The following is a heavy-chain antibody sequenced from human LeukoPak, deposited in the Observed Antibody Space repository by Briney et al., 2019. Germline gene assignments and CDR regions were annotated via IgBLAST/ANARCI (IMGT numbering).Heavy chain of an antibody. CDR2: ISYDGSSK. Sequence: GRSLRLSCAASGFTFSSYGMHWVRQAPGKGLEWGAVISYDGSSKYYADSVKGRFTISRDNSKNTLYLQMNSLRAEDTAVYYCAKLPPTHYWGQGTLVTVSS. J-gene: IGHJ4*02. V-gene: IGHV3-30*18. CDR1: GFTFSSYG. CDR3: AKLPPTHY. D-gene: IGHD4-17*01.